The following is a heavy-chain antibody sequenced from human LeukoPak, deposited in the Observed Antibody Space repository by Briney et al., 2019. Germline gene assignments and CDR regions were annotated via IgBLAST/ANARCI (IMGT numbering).Heavy chain of an antibody. D-gene: IGHD3-22*01. V-gene: IGHV4-61*02. CDR3: ARGESGGYYYDSSGYFYY. J-gene: IGHJ4*02. Sequence: PSQTLSLTCTVSGGSISSGSYYWSWIRQPAGKGLEWIGRIYTSGSTNYNPSLKSRVTISVDTSKNQFSLKLSSVTAADTAVYYCARGESGGYYYDSSGYFYYWGQGTLVTVSS. CDR1: GGSISSGSYY. CDR2: IYTSGST.